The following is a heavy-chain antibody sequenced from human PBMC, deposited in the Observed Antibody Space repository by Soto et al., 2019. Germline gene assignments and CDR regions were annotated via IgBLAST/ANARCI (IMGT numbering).Heavy chain of an antibody. Sequence: EVQLVESGGGLVKPGGSLRLSCAASGFTFSRYGMNWLRQGPGKGLEWVASISSSTSYVYYADSVKGRFSTSRDNAKNILYLEMYGLRTEDTAVYYCARDPSEGRVGNWFESWGQGTLVTVSS. CDR3: ARDPSEGRVGNWFES. CDR2: ISSSTSYV. J-gene: IGHJ5*01. D-gene: IGHD2-2*01. CDR1: GFTFSRYG. V-gene: IGHV3-21*02.